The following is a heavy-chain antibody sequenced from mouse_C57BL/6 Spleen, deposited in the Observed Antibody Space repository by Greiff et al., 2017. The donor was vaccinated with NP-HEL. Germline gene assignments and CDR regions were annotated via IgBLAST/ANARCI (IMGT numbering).Heavy chain of an antibody. V-gene: IGHV1-62-2*01. Sequence: VQLQQSGAELVKSGASVKLSCKASGYTFTEYSIHWVKQRPGQGLEWIGWFYPGSGSIKYNEKFKDKATLTADKSSSTVYMELSRLTSEAAAVYSCARHVDYYGMAPYFDYWGQGTTLTVSS. J-gene: IGHJ2*01. CDR1: GYTFTEYS. D-gene: IGHD1-1*01. CDR2: FYPGSGSI. CDR3: ARHVDYYGMAPYFDY.